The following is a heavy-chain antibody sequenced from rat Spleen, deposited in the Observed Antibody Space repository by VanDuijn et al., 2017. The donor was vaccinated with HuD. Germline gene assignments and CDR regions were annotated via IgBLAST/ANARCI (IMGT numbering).Heavy chain of an antibody. CDR1: GFTFSDYG. V-gene: IGHV5-29*01. D-gene: IGHD2-2*01. CDR2: ITNTGGST. Sequence: EVQLVESGGGLVQPGRSLKLSCAASGFTFSDYGMAWVRQGPTKGLEWVASITNTGGSTYYPDSVKGRFTISRDNAKTTLYLQMNSLRSEDTATYYCARAGYLRDWYFDFWGPGTMVTVSS. J-gene: IGHJ1*01. CDR3: ARAGYLRDWYFDF.